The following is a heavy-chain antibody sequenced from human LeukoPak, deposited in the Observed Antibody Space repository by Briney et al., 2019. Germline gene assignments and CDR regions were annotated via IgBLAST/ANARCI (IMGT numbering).Heavy chain of an antibody. CDR1: GYTFTGYY. Sequence: ASVKVSCKASGYTFTGYYMHWVRQASGQGLEWMGWINPKSGGTNYAQKFQGRVTMTRDTSINTAYMELSRLRSDDTAVYYCARSSGYDYGDAFDIWGQGTMVTVSS. CDR2: INPKSGGT. D-gene: IGHD5-12*01. CDR3: ARSSGYDYGDAFDI. V-gene: IGHV1-2*02. J-gene: IGHJ3*02.